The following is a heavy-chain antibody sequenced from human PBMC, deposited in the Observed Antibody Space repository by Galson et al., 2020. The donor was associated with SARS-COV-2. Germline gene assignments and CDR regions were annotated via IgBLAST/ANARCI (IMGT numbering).Heavy chain of an antibody. CDR3: ARGQPVVVTALSVLSTNEKDRDAFDI. CDR2: INPSGGST. Sequence: ASVKVSCKASGYTFTSYYMHWVRQAPGQGLEWMGIINPSGGSTSYAQKFQGRVTMTRDTSTSTVYMELSSLRSEDTAVYYCARGQPVVVTALSVLSTNEKDRDAFDIWGQGTMVTVSS. J-gene: IGHJ3*02. CDR1: GYTFTSYY. V-gene: IGHV1-46*03. D-gene: IGHD2-21*02.